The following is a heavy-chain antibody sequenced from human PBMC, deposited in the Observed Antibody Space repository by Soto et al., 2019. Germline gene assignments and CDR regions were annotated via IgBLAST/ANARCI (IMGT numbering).Heavy chain of an antibody. Sequence: QVQLVESGGGVVQPGRSLRLSCTASGFTFINYSLHWVRQAPGKGLEWVAIVSYDGSNKYYADSVKGRLTVSREKSKNTLYWQMYSLRIEDTAVYYCVRGLGSSARGFDYWGQGTLVTVSS. CDR2: VSYDGSNK. V-gene: IGHV3-30-3*01. CDR3: VRGLGSSARGFDY. CDR1: GFTFINYS. D-gene: IGHD3-10*01. J-gene: IGHJ4*02.